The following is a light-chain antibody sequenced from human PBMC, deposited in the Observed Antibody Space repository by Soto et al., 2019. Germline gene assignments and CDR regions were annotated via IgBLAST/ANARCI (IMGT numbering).Light chain of an antibody. V-gene: IGLV2-11*01. CDR3: QSYDPTLRTSL. CDR1: SSDVGGYSH. CDR2: DVT. Sequence: QSALTQPRSVSGSPGQSVTISCTGSSSDVGGYSHVSWFQQHPGKAPKLMIYDVTKRPSGVPDRFSGSKSGNTASLTISGLQAEDESDYYCQSYDPTLRTSLFGGGTQLTVL. J-gene: IGLJ2*01.